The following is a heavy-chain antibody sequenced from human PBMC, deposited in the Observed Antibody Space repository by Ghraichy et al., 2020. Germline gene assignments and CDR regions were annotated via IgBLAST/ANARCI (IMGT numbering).Heavy chain of an antibody. D-gene: IGHD4/OR15-4a*01. CDR2: TYYRSEWHN. CDR3: ARGAPTYRAMDV. Sequence: SHTLSLTCAISGDSVSDYNAAWNWIRQSPSRGLEWLGRTYYRSEWHNEYAVSVKSRITISPDTTKNQFSLHLNSVTPEDTAVYYCARGAPTYRAMDVWGQGTTVTVSS. V-gene: IGHV6-1*01. CDR1: GDSVSDYNAA. J-gene: IGHJ6*02.